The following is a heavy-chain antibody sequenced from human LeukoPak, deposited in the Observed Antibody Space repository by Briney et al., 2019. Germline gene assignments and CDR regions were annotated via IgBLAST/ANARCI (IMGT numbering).Heavy chain of an antibody. V-gene: IGHV3-30*18. CDR1: VFTFSNYG. Sequence: PGGSLRLSCAASVFTFSNYGMHWVREAPGKGLEWVAVISYDGSNKYYADSVKGRFTISRDNSKNTLYLQMNSLRAEDTAVYYCAKDAGGSGYFDYWGQGTLVTVSP. CDR2: ISYDGSNK. J-gene: IGHJ4*02. D-gene: IGHD3-10*01. CDR3: AKDAGGSGYFDY.